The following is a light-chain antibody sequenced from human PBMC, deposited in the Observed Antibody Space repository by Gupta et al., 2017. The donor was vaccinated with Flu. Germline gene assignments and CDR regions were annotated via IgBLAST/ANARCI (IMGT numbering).Light chain of an antibody. CDR1: KLGDTY. J-gene: IGLJ2*01. Sequence: SYELTQLPSLSVSPGQTATTPCPGVKLGDTYASWYQQRPGQSPVMVIYQDDERPSGIPERFSCSNSGNTATLTIRGTHTKDEAYYYCQSRDNRTAIFGGGTKLTVL. CDR2: QDD. CDR3: QSRDNRTAI. V-gene: IGLV3-1*01.